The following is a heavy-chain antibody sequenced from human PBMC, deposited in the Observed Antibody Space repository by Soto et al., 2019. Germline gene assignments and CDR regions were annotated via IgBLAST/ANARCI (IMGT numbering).Heavy chain of an antibody. Sequence: QLQLQESGPGLVKPSETLSLTCTVSGGSISSDNTYWAWIRQPPEKGLEWIGTIYYSGTTYYNPSLNSRVTLPVDTSKKQFSLKLRSVTAADTAVYYCAILDEHMVTTFDYWGQGTLVTVSS. CDR1: GGSISSDNTY. D-gene: IGHD5-18*01. V-gene: IGHV4-39*01. CDR2: IYYSGTT. CDR3: AILDEHMVTTFDY. J-gene: IGHJ4*02.